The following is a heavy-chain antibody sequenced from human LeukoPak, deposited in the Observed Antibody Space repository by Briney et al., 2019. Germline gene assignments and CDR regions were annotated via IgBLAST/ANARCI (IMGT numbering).Heavy chain of an antibody. CDR1: GYTFTGYY. CDR3: ARAGWGASPFDY. V-gene: IGHV1-2*02. Sequence: ASVKVSCKASGYTFTGYYMHWVRQAPGQGLEWMGWINPNSGGTNYAQKFQGRVTMTRDTSFSTAYMELSRLRSDDTAVYYCARAGWGASPFDYWGQGTLVTVSS. CDR2: INPNSGGT. J-gene: IGHJ4*02. D-gene: IGHD1-26*01.